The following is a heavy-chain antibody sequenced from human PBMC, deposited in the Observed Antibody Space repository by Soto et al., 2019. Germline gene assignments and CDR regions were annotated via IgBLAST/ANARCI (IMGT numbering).Heavy chain of an antibody. CDR2: IYDSGST. V-gene: IGHV4-59*01. CDR3: ARDFWAAGTGAFDV. J-gene: IGHJ3*01. CDR1: GDSISSFY. D-gene: IGHD6-19*01. Sequence: PSETLSLTCTVSGDSISSFYWSWIRQAPGKGLEWIAYIYDSGSTNYNPSLKSRVTISLDTSKNQFSLKLTSVTAADTAMYYCARDFWAAGTGAFDVWGQGTMVT.